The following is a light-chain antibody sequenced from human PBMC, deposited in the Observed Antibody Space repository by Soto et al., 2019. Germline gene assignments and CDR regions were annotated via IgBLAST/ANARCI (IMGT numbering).Light chain of an antibody. CDR1: TSNLGAGYD. CDR3: CSYAGLYSYV. Sequence: QSVLTQPPSVSGAPGQRVTLSCTGNTSNLGAGYDVHWYQQLPGAAPKLVIFGNRNRPSGVPERFSGSKSGTSASLAITGLQAEDEADYYCCSYAGLYSYVFGSGTKVTVL. CDR2: GNR. J-gene: IGLJ1*01. V-gene: IGLV1-40*01.